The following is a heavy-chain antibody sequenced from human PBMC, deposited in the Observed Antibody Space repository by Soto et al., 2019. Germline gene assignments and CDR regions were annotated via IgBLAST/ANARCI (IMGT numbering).Heavy chain of an antibody. CDR2: ISGSGGST. V-gene: IGHV3-23*01. CDR1: GFTFSSYA. D-gene: IGHD2-15*01. Sequence: EVQLLESGGGLVQPGGSLRLSCAASGFTFSSYAMSWVRQARGKGREWVSAISGSGGSTYYADSVKGRFTISRDNSKNTLYLQMNSLRAEDTAVYYCAKGLDCSGGSCRPFDYWGQGTLVTVSS. CDR3: AKGLDCSGGSCRPFDY. J-gene: IGHJ4*02.